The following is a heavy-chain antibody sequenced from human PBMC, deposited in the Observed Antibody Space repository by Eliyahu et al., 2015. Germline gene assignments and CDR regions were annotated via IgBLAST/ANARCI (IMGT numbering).Heavy chain of an antibody. CDR2: IFXNDEK. J-gene: IGHJ5*02. CDR1: GFSLSNARMG. Sequence: QVTLKESGPVLVKPTETLTLTCTVSGFSLSNARMGVSWIRQPPGKALEWLAHIFXNDEKSYSTSLKSRLTISKDTSKSQVVLTMTNMDPVDTATYYCARILVNSSGWVMRFAWWPYWFDPWGQGTLVTVSS. D-gene: IGHD6-19*01. V-gene: IGHV2-26*01. CDR3: ARILVNSSGWVMRFAWWPYWFDP.